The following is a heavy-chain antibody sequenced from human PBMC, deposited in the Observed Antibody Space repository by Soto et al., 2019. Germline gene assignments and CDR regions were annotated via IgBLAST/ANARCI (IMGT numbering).Heavy chain of an antibody. CDR2: IYPGDSDT. D-gene: IGHD3-22*01. V-gene: IGHV5-51*01. Sequence: PGESLKISCQVSEYNFASYWIGWVRQVPGKGLEWMGIIYPGDSDTRYNPSFQGQVTFSADKSTSTVYLQWSSLKASDTAIYYCARSHYDSAGYYSEFDSWGHGTLVTFSS. J-gene: IGHJ4*01. CDR3: ARSHYDSAGYYSEFDS. CDR1: EYNFASYW.